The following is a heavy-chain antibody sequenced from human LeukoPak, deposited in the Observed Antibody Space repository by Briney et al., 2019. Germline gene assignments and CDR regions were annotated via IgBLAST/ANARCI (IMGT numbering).Heavy chain of an antibody. J-gene: IGHJ6*03. V-gene: IGHV1-69*05. D-gene: IGHD4-17*01. CDR2: IIPIFGTA. Sequence: SVKVSCKASVGTFSSYAISWVRQAPGQGLEWMGGIIPIFGTANYAQKFQGRVTITTDESTSTAYMELSSLRSEDTAVYHCARDHWGKFDDYASPPYYYYYYMDVWGKGTTVTVSS. CDR3: ARDHWGKFDDYASPPYYYYYYMDV. CDR1: VGTFSSYA.